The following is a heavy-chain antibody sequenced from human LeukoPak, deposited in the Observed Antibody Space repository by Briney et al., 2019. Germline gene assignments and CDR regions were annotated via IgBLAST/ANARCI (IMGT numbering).Heavy chain of an antibody. D-gene: IGHD3-22*01. Sequence: GGSLRLSCAASGFTVSSNYMSWVRQAPGKGLEWVSVIYSGGSTYYADSVKGRFTISRDNSKNTLYLQMNSLRAEDTAVYYCARDLIGVTRSFDYWGQGTLVTVSS. J-gene: IGHJ4*02. CDR2: IYSGGST. V-gene: IGHV3-53*01. CDR3: ARDLIGVTRSFDY. CDR1: GFTVSSNY.